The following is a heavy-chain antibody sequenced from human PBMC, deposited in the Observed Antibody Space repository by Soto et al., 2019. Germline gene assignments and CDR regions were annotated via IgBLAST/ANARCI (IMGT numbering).Heavy chain of an antibody. Sequence: PGGSLRLSCAASGFTFSSYAMSWVRQAPGKGLEWVSAISGSGGSTYYADSVKGRFTISRDNSKNTLYLQMNSLRAEDTAVYYCATDQAVTTLSPYYFDYWGQGPLVTVYS. CDR3: ATDQAVTTLSPYYFDY. CDR1: GFTFSSYA. V-gene: IGHV3-23*01. J-gene: IGHJ4*02. CDR2: ISGSGGST. D-gene: IGHD4-17*01.